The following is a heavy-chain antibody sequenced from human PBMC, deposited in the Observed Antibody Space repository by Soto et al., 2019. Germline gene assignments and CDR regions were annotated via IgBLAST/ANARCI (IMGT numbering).Heavy chain of an antibody. Sequence: SETLSLTCTVSGGSISSYYWSWIRQPPGKGLEWIGYIYYSGSTNYNPSLKSRVTISVDTSKNQFSLKLSSVTAADTAVYYCAREAAYSSGWYRPWYFDYWGQGTLVTVSS. V-gene: IGHV4-59*01. D-gene: IGHD6-19*01. CDR1: GGSISSYY. CDR2: IYYSGST. J-gene: IGHJ4*02. CDR3: AREAAYSSGWYRPWYFDY.